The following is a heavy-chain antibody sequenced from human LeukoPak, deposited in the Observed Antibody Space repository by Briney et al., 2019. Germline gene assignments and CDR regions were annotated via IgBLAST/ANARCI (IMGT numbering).Heavy chain of an antibody. CDR1: NDSISSGDYY. CDR2: IYYSGST. CDR3: ARDRGGSWYRDDAFDI. D-gene: IGHD6-13*01. Sequence: SETLSLTCTVSNDSISSGDYYWNWIRQPPGKGLEWIGSIYYSGSTNYNPSLKSRVTISVDTSKNQFSLKLSSVTAADTAVYYCARDRGGSWYRDDAFDIWGQGTMVTVSS. J-gene: IGHJ3*02. V-gene: IGHV4-61*08.